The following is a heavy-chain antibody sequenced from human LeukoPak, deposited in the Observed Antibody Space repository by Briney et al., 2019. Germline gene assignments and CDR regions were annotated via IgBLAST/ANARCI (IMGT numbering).Heavy chain of an antibody. V-gene: IGHV4-34*01. D-gene: IGHD2-15*01. CDR2: INPRGST. CDR3: ARVTKLLANPQYYFFMDV. Sequence: PSETLSLTCAINGGSFSGYYLTWIRQAPGKGLEWIGEINPRGSTIHNPSLKSRVTISLDTSKNQFSLKLSSVTAADTAVYYCARVTKLLANPQYYFFMDVWGKGTTVTVSS. CDR1: GGSFSGYY. J-gene: IGHJ6*03.